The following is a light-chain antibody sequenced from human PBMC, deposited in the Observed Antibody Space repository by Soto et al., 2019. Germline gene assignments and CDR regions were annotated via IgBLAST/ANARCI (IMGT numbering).Light chain of an antibody. CDR2: DAS. V-gene: IGKV3-11*01. Sequence: EIVLTQSPATLSLSPGERATLSCRASQSVSSYLAWYQQKPGQAPRLLIYDASNRATGIPARFSGSGSGTDFTLTISILEPEDFAVYYCQQRSNCPRGLTFGGGTKVEIK. CDR1: QSVSSY. CDR3: QQRSNCPRGLT. J-gene: IGKJ4*01.